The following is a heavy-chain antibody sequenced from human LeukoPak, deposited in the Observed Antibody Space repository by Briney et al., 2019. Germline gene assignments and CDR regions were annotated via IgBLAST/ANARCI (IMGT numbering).Heavy chain of an antibody. J-gene: IGHJ6*03. CDR1: GDSIRSRSYY. CDR2: IYYYSGST. D-gene: IGHD3-10*01. V-gene: IGHV4-39*01. Sequence: SETLSLTCSVSGDSIRSRSYYWAWIRQPPGKGLEWIGSIYYYSGSTHYNPTLKSRVAISVDASKNQLSLKLSSVTAADTAVYYCARVATMVRGVITTYYYYYYMDVWGKGTTVTISS. CDR3: ARVATMVRGVITTYYYYYYMDV.